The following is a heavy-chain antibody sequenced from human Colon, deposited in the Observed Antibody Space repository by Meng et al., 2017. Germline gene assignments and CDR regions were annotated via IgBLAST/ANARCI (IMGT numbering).Heavy chain of an antibody. CDR3: ARYRPAAGTYYFDS. CDR1: GYTFINYG. Sequence: ASVKVSCKAAGYTFINYGITWVRQAPGQGLEWMGWISGYSGVNNYAQDLQDRVTITTDASTTTAYLELRSLESDDTAVYYCARYRPAAGTYYFDSWGQGTLVTVSS. V-gene: IGHV1-18*01. J-gene: IGHJ4*02. CDR2: ISGYSGVN. D-gene: IGHD6-13*01.